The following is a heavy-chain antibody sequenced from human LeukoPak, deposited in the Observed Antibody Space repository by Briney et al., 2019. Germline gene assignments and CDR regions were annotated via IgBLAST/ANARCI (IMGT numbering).Heavy chain of an antibody. CDR3: ARDRVYYYDSSGYYPDAFDI. CDR2: IYSGGST. J-gene: IGHJ3*02. Sequence: GGSLRLSCAASGFTVSSNYMSWVPQAPGKGLGWVSVIYSGGSTYYADSVKGRFTISRDNSKNTLYLQMNSLRAEDTAVYYCARDRVYYYDSSGYYPDAFDIWGQGTMVTVSS. CDR1: GFTVSSNY. V-gene: IGHV3-66*01. D-gene: IGHD3-22*01.